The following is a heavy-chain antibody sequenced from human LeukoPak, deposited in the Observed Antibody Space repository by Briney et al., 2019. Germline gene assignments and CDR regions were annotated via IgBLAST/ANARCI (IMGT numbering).Heavy chain of an antibody. CDR2: IYPADSDT. CDR1: GFTFSTNW. V-gene: IGHV5-51*01. J-gene: IGHJ4*02. D-gene: IGHD3-10*01. Sequence: GESLKISCQGSGFTFSTNWIAWVRQMPGKGLESMGIIYPADSDTTYSPSFQGQVTISADKSISTVFLQWSSLKASDTAMYYCARQSRDGSKTRGYYFDLWGQGTLVTVSS. CDR3: ARQSRDGSKTRGYYFDL.